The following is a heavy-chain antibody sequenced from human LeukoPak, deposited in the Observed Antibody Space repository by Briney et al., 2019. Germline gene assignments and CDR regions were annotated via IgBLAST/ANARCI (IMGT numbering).Heavy chain of an antibody. Sequence: QTGGSLRLSCAASGFTFSSYEMNWVRQAPGKGLEWASYISSSGSTIYYADSVKGRFTISRDNAKNSLYLQMNSLRAEDTAVYYCAGVVDTAMVDGELEGCWGQGTLVTVSS. V-gene: IGHV3-48*03. D-gene: IGHD5-18*01. CDR1: GFTFSSYE. J-gene: IGHJ4*02. CDR2: ISSSGSTI. CDR3: AGVVDTAMVDGELEGC.